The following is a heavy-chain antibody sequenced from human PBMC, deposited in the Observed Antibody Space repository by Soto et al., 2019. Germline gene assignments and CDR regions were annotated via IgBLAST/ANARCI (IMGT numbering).Heavy chain of an antibody. V-gene: IGHV3-7*01. CDR1: GFSFNSYW. CDR2: IKQDGSEK. J-gene: IGHJ1*01. D-gene: IGHD6-19*01. Sequence: EVPLVESGGGLVQPGGSLRLSCAASGFSFNSYWMSWVRQAPGKGLEWVANIKQDGSEKYYVDSVKGRFTISRDNAKNSLYLRMNSLRDEDTAVYYCARAEYSSGWYSSEYFQYWGQGTLVTVSS. CDR3: ARAEYSSGWYSSEYFQY.